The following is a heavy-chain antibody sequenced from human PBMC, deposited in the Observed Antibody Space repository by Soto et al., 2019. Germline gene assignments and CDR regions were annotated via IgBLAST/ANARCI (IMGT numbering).Heavy chain of an antibody. Sequence: SQTLSLIYTVSHGYGGSDPVYWTLIRQHPWKGLEWIGSIYYRGNTYDRTSLKSRVSISIDTSQNQFSLRLNSVTAADTAVYYCARSRYGSSDLDHRGQGTLVTLSS. D-gene: IGHD6-13*01. CDR2: IYYRGNT. CDR3: ARSRYGSSDLDH. J-gene: IGHJ4*01. CDR1: HGYGGSDPVY. V-gene: IGHV4-31*03.